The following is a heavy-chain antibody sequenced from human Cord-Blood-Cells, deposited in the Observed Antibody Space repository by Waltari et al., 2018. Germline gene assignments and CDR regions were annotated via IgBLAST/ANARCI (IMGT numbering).Heavy chain of an antibody. D-gene: IGHD5-18*01. CDR3: ARLMDTAMVGYFDL. CDR1: GGSISSYY. V-gene: IGHV4-59*08. CDR2: IYYSGST. Sequence: QVQLQESGPGLVKPSETLSPTCTVPGGSISSYYWSWFRQPPGKGLEWIGYIYYSGSTNYNPSLKSRVTISVDTSKNQFSLKLSSVTAADTAVYYCARLMDTAMVGYFDLWGRGTLVTVSS. J-gene: IGHJ2*01.